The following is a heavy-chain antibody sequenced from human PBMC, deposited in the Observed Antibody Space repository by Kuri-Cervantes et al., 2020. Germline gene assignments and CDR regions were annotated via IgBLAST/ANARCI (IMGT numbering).Heavy chain of an antibody. CDR2: MNPDSGNT. V-gene: IGHV1-8*02. J-gene: IGHJ5*02. Sequence: GGSLRLSCAASGYTFTGYYMHWVRQAPGQGLEWMGWMNPDSGNTGYAQKFQGRVTMTRNTSISTAYMELSSLRSEDTAVYYCARGIQEFDPWGQGTLVTVSS. CDR3: ARGIQEFDP. CDR1: GYTFTGYY.